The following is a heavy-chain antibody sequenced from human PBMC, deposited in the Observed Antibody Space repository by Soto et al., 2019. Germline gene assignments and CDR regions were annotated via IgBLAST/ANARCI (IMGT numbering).Heavy chain of an antibody. V-gene: IGHV3-30*03. D-gene: IGHD4-17*01. J-gene: IGHJ4*02. CDR2: ISYDGSNK. CDR3: ARDIGADYGDGPDY. CDR1: GFTFSSYG. Sequence: GGSLRLSCAASGFTFSSYGMHWVRQAPGKGLEWVAVISYDGSNKYYADSVKGRFTISRDNSKNTLYLQMNSLRAEDTAVYYCARDIGADYGDGPDYWGQGTLVTVSS.